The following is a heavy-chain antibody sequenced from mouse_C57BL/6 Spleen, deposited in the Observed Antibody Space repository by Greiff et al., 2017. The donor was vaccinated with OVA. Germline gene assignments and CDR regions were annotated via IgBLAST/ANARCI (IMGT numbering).Heavy chain of an antibody. J-gene: IGHJ2*01. CDR2: IRNKANGYTT. CDR1: GFTFTDYY. Sequence: EVQGVESGGGLVQPGGSLSLSCAASGFTFTDYYMSWVRQPPGKALEWLGFIRNKANGYTTDYSASVKGRFTISRDNSQSILYLQMNALRAEDSASYCCAGYLGFLSLFAYWGQGTTLTVSS. D-gene: IGHD3-1*01. V-gene: IGHV7-3*01. CDR3: AGYLGFLSLFAY.